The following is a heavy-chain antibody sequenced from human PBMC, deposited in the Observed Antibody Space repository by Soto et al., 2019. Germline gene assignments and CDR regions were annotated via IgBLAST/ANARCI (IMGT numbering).Heavy chain of an antibody. CDR1: GFTFSIYA. CDR2: ISYDGNNK. CDR3: ARARLDTPALDY. D-gene: IGHD3-10*01. Sequence: QVQLVESGGGVVQPGRSLRLSCAASGFTFSIYAMHWVRQAPXXXLEWVAVISYDGNNKYYADSVKGRFAISRDNXXXXLXXXXXXXXXXXTXVYYCARARLDTPALDYWGQGTLVTVSS. J-gene: IGHJ4*02. V-gene: IGHV3-30*09.